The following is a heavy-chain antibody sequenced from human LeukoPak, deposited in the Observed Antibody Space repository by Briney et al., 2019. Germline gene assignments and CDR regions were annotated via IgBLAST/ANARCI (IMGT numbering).Heavy chain of an antibody. CDR2: TRDKAKGYTT. CDR1: GFTFSDHY. V-gene: IGHV3-72*01. D-gene: IGHD4-17*01. CDR3: ARGGSVTTYNYVYGLDV. J-gene: IGHJ6*02. Sequence: GGSLRPSCTASGFTFSDHYMDWVRQAPGKGLEWVARTRDKAKGYTTVYAASVKDRFTISRDDSQNSLFLQINSLKTEDTAVYFCARGGSVTTYNYVYGLDVWGQGTTVTVSS.